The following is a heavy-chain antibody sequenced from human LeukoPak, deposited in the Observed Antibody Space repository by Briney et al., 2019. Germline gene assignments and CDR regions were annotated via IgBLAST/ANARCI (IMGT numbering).Heavy chain of an antibody. Sequence: PSETLSLTCAVYGGSFSTYYWSWVRQPPGKGLEWIGEINHSGSTNYNPSLKSRVTISANTSMGQFSLKLTSVTAADTAVYYCSTRGDWGQGTLVTVSS. J-gene: IGHJ4*02. CDR3: STRGD. V-gene: IGHV4-34*01. CDR1: GGSFSTYY. CDR2: INHSGST.